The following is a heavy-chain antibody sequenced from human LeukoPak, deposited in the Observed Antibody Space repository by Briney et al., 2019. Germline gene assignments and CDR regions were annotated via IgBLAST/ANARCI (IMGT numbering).Heavy chain of an antibody. D-gene: IGHD2-15*01. CDR1: GFTFSSYG. CDR3: AKEDCSGGSCY. J-gene: IGHJ4*02. V-gene: IGHV3-30*18. CDR2: ISYDGSDK. Sequence: GGSLRLSCAASGFTFSSYGMHWVRQAPGKGLEWEAVISYDGSDKNYSDSVKGRFTVSRDNPKNTLYLQMNSLRAEDTAVYHCAKEDCSGGSCYWGQGTLVTVSS.